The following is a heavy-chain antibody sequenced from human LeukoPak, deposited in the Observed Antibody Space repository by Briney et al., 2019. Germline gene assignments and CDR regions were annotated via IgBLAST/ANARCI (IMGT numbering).Heavy chain of an antibody. CDR3: AGDGYKTNWYFDL. J-gene: IGHJ2*01. CDR1: GGSISSYY. CDR2: IYYSGST. Sequence: SETLSLTCTVSGGSISSYYWSWIRQPPGKGLEWIGYIYYSGSTNYNPSLKGRVPISVDTSKNQFSLKLSSVTAADTAVYYCAGDGYKTNWYFDLWGRGTLVTVSS. V-gene: IGHV4-59*01. D-gene: IGHD5-24*01.